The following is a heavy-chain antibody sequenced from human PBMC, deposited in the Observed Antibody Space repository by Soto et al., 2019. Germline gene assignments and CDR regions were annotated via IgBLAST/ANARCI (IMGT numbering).Heavy chain of an antibody. CDR3: AKVASSWYAGFFDL. J-gene: IGHJ4*02. Sequence: EVQLLESGGGLVQPGGSLRLSCTASGFTFSSHAMTWVRRAPGKGLEWVSGLSDSGGSIYYADSVKGRFTISRDNSXNTLYLQKKPLRAEDTAVYDCAKVASSWYAGFFDLWGQGTLVTVSS. CDR1: GFTFSSHA. CDR2: LSDSGGSI. V-gene: IGHV3-23*01. D-gene: IGHD6-13*01.